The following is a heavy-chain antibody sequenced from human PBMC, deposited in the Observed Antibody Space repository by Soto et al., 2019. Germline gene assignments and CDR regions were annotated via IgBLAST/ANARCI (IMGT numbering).Heavy chain of an antibody. CDR3: ARDRNDDDYGDRGYFDY. D-gene: IGHD4-17*01. Sequence: SETLSLTCTVSGGSISSGGYYWSWIRQHPGKGLEWIGYIYYSGSTYYNPSLKSRVTISVDTSKNQFSLKLSSVTAADTAVYYCARDRNDDDYGDRGYFDYWGQGTLVTVSS. V-gene: IGHV4-31*03. CDR2: IYYSGST. CDR1: GGSISSGGYY. J-gene: IGHJ4*02.